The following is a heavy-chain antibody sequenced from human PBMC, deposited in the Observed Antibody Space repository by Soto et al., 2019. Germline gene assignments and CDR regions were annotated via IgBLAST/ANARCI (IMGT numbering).Heavy chain of an antibody. CDR1: GFTFSSYA. D-gene: IGHD6-6*01. CDR2: ISGSGGST. J-gene: IGHJ6*02. CDR3: AKDLVSSSSPPNYYGMDV. V-gene: IGHV3-23*01. Sequence: GGSLRLSCAASGFTFSSYAMSWVRQAPGKGLEWVSAISGSGGSTYYADSVKGRFTISRDNSKNTLYLQMNSLRAEDTAVYYCAKDLVSSSSPPNYYGMDVWGQGTTVTVSS.